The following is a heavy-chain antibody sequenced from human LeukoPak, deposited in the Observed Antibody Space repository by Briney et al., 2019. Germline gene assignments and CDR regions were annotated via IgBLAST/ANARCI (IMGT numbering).Heavy chain of an antibody. CDR1: GASISSGSYF. J-gene: IGHJ6*03. V-gene: IGHV4-61*02. CDR2: ICTTGST. CDR3: ATSPYYFYMDV. Sequence: SQTLSLTCSVSGASISSGSYFWTWIRQPAGKGLEWIGRICTTGSTNYNPSLTSRVTISMDASKNQFSLNLSSVTAADTAVYYCATSPYYFYMDVWGKGTSVIVSS.